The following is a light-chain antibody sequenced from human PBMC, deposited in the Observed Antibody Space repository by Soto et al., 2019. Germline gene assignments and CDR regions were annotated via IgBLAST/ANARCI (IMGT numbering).Light chain of an antibody. V-gene: IGKV3-15*01. Sequence: ETVMTQSPATLSVSPGERATLSCRASQSVFSSLAWYQHKPGQAPRLLIYGAATRATGIPARFRGSGSGTEFTLTISSLQSDDIAVYYCQQYHNWPAFGQGTKVEIK. CDR2: GAA. CDR3: QQYHNWPA. CDR1: QSVFSS. J-gene: IGKJ1*01.